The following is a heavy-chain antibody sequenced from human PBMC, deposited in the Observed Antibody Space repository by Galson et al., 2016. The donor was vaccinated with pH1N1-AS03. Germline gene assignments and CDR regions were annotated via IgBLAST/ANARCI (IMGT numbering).Heavy chain of an antibody. D-gene: IGHD2-15*01. CDR3: ARGRYSGFDI. J-gene: IGHJ3*02. Sequence: CAISRDSVSSNIDDWNWIRHSPSRGLEWLGRTYWRSKWYIDFALSLKIRITINPDTSKNQFSLQLTSVIPDDTAVYYCARGRYSGFDIWGQGAKVTVSS. V-gene: IGHV6-1*01. CDR2: TYWRSKWYI. CDR1: RDSVSSNIDD.